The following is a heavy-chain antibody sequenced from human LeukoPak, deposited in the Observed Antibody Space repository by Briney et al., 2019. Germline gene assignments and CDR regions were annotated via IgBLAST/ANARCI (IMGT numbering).Heavy chain of an antibody. CDR2: INQNGSLT. CDR1: GFSFGGHW. D-gene: IGHD1-1*01. J-gene: IGHJ5*01. V-gene: IGHV3-7*04. CDR3: ARVNWIGVLFDC. Sequence: GGSLRLSCVASGFSFGGHWMTWARQAPGKGLEWVATINQNGSLTYYVDSVEGRFTISRDSAMKSLFLQMNSLRGEDVGVYYCARVNWIGVLFDCWGQGTPVTVSS.